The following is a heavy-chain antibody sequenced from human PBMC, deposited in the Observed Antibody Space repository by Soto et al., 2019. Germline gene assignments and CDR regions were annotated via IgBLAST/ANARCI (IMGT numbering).Heavy chain of an antibody. D-gene: IGHD2-2*01. CDR2: IDPSDSYT. CDR1: GYSFTSYW. CDR3: ARYCSSTSCYPNGYYYYYGMDV. Sequence: GESLKISCNGSGYSFTSYWISWVRQMPGKGLEWMGRIDPSDSYTNYSPSFQGHVTISADKSISTAYLQWSSLKASDTAMYYCARYCSSTSCYPNGYYYYYGMDVWGQGTTVTVSS. J-gene: IGHJ6*02. V-gene: IGHV5-10-1*01.